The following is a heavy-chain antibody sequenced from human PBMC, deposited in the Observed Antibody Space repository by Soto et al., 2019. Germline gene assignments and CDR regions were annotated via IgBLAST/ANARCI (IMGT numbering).Heavy chain of an antibody. CDR2: INSDGSST. CDR1: GFTFSSYW. V-gene: IGHV3-74*01. J-gene: IGHJ5*02. Sequence: GGSLRLSCAASGFTFSSYWMHWVRQAPGKGLVWVSRINSDGSSTSYADSVKGRFTISRDNAKNTLYLQMNSLRAEDTAVYYCARDRRPIWFGELCWFDPWGQGTLVTVSS. D-gene: IGHD3-10*01. CDR3: ARDRRPIWFGELCWFDP.